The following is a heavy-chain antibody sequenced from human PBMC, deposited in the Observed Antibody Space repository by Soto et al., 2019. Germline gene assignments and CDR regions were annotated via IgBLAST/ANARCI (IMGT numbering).Heavy chain of an antibody. CDR2: MNPNSGNT. Sequence: ASVKVSCKASGYTFTSYDINWVRQATGQGLEWMGWMNPNSGNTGYAQKFQGRVTMTRNTSISTAYMELSSLRSDDTAVYYCARPRGDYDSRGYSPPYYFDQWGQGTLVTSPQ. D-gene: IGHD3-22*01. V-gene: IGHV1-8*01. CDR3: ARPRGDYDSRGYSPPYYFDQ. CDR1: GYTFTSYD. J-gene: IGHJ4*02.